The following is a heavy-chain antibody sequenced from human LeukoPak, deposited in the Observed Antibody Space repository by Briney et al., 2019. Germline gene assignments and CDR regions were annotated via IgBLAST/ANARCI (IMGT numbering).Heavy chain of an antibody. CDR3: ARGVEAAGLYYYYYYGMDV. D-gene: IGHD6-13*01. CDR2: IYSGGST. J-gene: IGHJ6*02. CDR1: GFTVSSNY. V-gene: IGHV3-66*01. Sequence: XGSLRLSCAASGFTVSSNYMSWVRQAPGKGLEWVSVIYSGGSTYYADSVKGRFTISRDNSKNTLYLQMNSLRAEDTAVYYCARGVEAAGLYYYYYYGMDVWGQGTTVTVSS.